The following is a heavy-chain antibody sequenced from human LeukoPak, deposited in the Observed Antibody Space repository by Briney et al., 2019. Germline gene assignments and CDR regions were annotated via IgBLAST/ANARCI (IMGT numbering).Heavy chain of an antibody. CDR1: GGSISSSSYY. D-gene: IGHD4-23*01. CDR3: ARIWGSYGGNPYFDY. Sequence: PSETLSLTCTVSGGSISSSSYYWGWIRQPPGKGLEWIGSIYYSGSTYYNPSLKSRVTISVDTSKNQFSLKLSSVTAADTAVYYCARIWGSYGGNPYFDYWGQGTLVTVSS. J-gene: IGHJ4*02. CDR2: IYYSGST. V-gene: IGHV4-39*07.